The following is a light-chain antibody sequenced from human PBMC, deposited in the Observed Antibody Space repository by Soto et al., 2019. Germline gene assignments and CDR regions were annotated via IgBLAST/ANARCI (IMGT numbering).Light chain of an antibody. V-gene: IGKV1-39*01. CDR1: QSISAY. CDR2: AAS. Sequence: DIQMTQSPSSLSASVGDRVTIICRANQSISAYLNWYQQKPGKAPKLLIYAASTLQSGVPSRFSGGGSGTDFTLTISSLQPEDFATYYCQETYSVPLFTFGPGTRVDLK. CDR3: QETYSVPLFT. J-gene: IGKJ3*01.